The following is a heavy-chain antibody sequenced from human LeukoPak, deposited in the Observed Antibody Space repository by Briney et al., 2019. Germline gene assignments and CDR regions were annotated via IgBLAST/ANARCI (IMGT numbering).Heavy chain of an antibody. Sequence: GASVKVSRKASGYTFTSYYMHWVRQAPGQGREWMGIISPSGGSTSYAQKFQGRVTMTRDMSTSTVYMELSSLRSEDTAVYYCARESARRGVVPAANDYWGQGTLVTASS. CDR3: ARESARRGVVPAANDY. CDR2: ISPSGGST. J-gene: IGHJ4*02. V-gene: IGHV1-46*01. CDR1: GYTFTSYY. D-gene: IGHD2-2*01.